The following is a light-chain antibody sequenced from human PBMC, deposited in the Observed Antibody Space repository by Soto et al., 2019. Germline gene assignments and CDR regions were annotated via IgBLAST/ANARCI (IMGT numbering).Light chain of an antibody. Sequence: IQLTQSPSIVSASVGDRVAITCRASKNLGKWLAWYQHKAGKAPKLLVFDASNLEDGGPSRFSGTGSCTKITFNSRGLQHEKFGTFYCQQYERSYSFRQG. CDR1: KNLGKW. CDR2: DAS. CDR3: QQYERSYS. V-gene: IGKV1-5*01. J-gene: IGKJ2*01.